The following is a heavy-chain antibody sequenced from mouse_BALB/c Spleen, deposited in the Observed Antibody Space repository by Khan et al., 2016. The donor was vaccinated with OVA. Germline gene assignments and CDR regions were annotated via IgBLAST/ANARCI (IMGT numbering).Heavy chain of an antibody. V-gene: IGHV1-77*01. CDR3: AREWAAWFPY. Sequence: QVQLKQSGAELVRPGASVRLSCKASGYTFTDYYINWMRQRTGQGLEWIGEFYPGSDNTYYTEKFKGKATLTADKSSSTVYMQLSSLTSEGSAVYFCAREWAAWFPYWGQGTLVTVS. D-gene: IGHD1-3*01. J-gene: IGHJ3*01. CDR2: FYPGSDNT. CDR1: GYTFTDYY.